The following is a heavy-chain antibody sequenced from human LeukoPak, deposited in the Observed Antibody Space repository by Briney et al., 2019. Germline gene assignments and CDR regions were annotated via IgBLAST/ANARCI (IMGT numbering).Heavy chain of an antibody. J-gene: IGHJ4*02. CDR2: ISAGGSST. CDR1: GFAFDIYA. V-gene: IGHV3-23*01. CDR3: AKDPRGSLERRGHFDF. Sequence: GGSLRPSCAASGFAFDIYAMTWVRQAPGKGLEWVSGISAGGSSTYYADSVKGRFTISRDNAKNTVYLQMNSLRGEDTAVYYCAKDPRGSLERRGHFDFWGQGTLVTVSS. D-gene: IGHD1-1*01.